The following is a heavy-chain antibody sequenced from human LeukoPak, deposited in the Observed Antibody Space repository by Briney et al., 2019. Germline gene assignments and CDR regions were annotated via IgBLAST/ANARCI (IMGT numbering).Heavy chain of an antibody. CDR2: IYTSGST. CDR1: GGSISSYY. V-gene: IGHV4-4*07. Sequence: SETLSLTCTVPGGSISSYYWSWIRQPAGKGLEWIGRIYTSGSTNYNPSLKSRVTMSVDTSKNQFSPKLSSVTAADTAVYYCARDWRYCSGGSCYLHDAFDICGQGTMVTVSS. CDR3: ARDWRYCSGGSCYLHDAFDI. D-gene: IGHD2-15*01. J-gene: IGHJ3*02.